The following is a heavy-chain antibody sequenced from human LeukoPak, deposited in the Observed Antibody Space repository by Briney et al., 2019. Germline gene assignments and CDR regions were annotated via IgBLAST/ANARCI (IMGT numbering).Heavy chain of an antibody. CDR1: GFTFSSYW. J-gene: IGHJ5*02. CDR2: INPDGTDK. Sequence: GGSLRLSCAASGFTFSSYWMSWVRQAPGKGLEWVANINPDGTDKKYVDSVKGRFTISRDNAKNSLYVQMNSLRVEDTAMYYCVREGGSGWYSGWFDPWGQGTLVTVPS. CDR3: VREGGSGWYSGWFDP. V-gene: IGHV3-7*01. D-gene: IGHD6-19*01.